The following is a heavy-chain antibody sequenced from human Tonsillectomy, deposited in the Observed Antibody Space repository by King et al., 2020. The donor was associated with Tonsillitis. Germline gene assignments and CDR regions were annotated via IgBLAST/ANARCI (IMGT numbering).Heavy chain of an antibody. J-gene: IGHJ4*02. V-gene: IGHV3-30*04. CDR3: AKDLMGNNYDNSAYDLDY. D-gene: IGHD3-22*01. Sequence: VQLVESGGGVVQPGRSLRLSCAASGFTFSSFAMHWVRQAPGKGLEWVAVISYDGSNKYYADSVKGRFTISRDNSKNTLYLQMNSLRAEDTAVYYCAKDLMGNNYDNSAYDLDYWGQGTLVTVSS. CDR2: ISYDGSNK. CDR1: GFTFSSFA.